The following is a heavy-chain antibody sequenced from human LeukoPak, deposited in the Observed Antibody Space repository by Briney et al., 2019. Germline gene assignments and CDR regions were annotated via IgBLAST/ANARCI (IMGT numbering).Heavy chain of an antibody. Sequence: GGSLRLSCAASGFTFSSYGMHWVRQAPSKGLEWVAVIWYDGSNKYYADSGKGRFTISRDNSKNTLYLQMNSLRAEDTAVYYCARDKGTDSRSWVPYFDYWGQGTLVTVSS. J-gene: IGHJ4*02. CDR2: IWYDGSNK. D-gene: IGHD6-13*01. CDR3: ARDKGTDSRSWVPYFDY. V-gene: IGHV3-33*01. CDR1: GFTFSSYG.